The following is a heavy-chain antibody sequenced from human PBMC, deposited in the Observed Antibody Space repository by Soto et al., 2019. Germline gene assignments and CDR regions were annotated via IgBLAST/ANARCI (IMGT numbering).Heavy chain of an antibody. V-gene: IGHV3-48*03. D-gene: IGHD6-13*01. Sequence: AGGSLRLSCAASGFTFSSYEMNWVRQAPGKGLEWVSYISSSGSTIYYADSVKGRFTISRDNAKNSLYLQMNSLRAEDTAVYYCARETLYHSSSWSEHYYYYGMDVWGQGTTVTVSS. J-gene: IGHJ6*02. CDR1: GFTFSSYE. CDR2: ISSSGSTI. CDR3: ARETLYHSSSWSEHYYYYGMDV.